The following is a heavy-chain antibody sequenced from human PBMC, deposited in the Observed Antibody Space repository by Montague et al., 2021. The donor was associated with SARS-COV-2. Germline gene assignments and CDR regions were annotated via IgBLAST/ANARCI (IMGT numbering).Heavy chain of an antibody. CDR2: SLHVLNKNN. CDR1: GDSVAARDPG. J-gene: IGHJ3*02. CDR3: ARENLGGEGTDAFDI. V-gene: IGHV6-1*01. D-gene: IGHD1-1*01. Sequence: CAISGDSVAARDPGRKWERQTPERRLRLLLISLHVLNKNNVYASSVKTRITINPDTSRNQFSLHLKSVTPADSAVYYCARENLGGEGTDAFDIWGQGTVVTV.